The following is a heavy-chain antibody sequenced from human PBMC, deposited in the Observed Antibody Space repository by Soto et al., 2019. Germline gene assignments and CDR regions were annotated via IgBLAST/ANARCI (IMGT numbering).Heavy chain of an antibody. CDR1: GLTFSSYS. J-gene: IGHJ6*02. CDR2: ISSSSSTI. D-gene: IGHD5-18*01. CDR3: ARDEDTAMDRNYYGMDV. V-gene: IGHV3-48*02. Sequence: PGGSLRLSCAASGLTFSSYSMNWVRQAPGKGREWVSYISSSSSTIYYADSVKGRFTISRDNAKNSLYLQMNSLRDEDTAVYYCARDEDTAMDRNYYGMDVWGQGTTVTVSS.